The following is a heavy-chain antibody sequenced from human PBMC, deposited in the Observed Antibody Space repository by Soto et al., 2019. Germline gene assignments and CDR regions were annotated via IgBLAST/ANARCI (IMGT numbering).Heavy chain of an antibody. D-gene: IGHD1-7*01. J-gene: IGHJ4*02. V-gene: IGHV3-11*04. CDR2: ISSSGTNT. Sequence: GGSLRLSCAGSGCVFSDYSMSWIRQAPGRGLEWVSHISSSGTNTYYAASVRGRFTISRDNAKNSLFLRMISLKDDDTAVYYCTRGTKGGSPPLWGRGTLVTV. CDR1: GCVFSDYS. CDR3: TRGTKGGSPPL.